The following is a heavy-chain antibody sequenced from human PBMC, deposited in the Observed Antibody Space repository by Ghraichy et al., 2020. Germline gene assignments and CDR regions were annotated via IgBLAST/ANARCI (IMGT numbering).Heavy chain of an antibody. J-gene: IGHJ6*02. D-gene: IGHD6-6*01. CDR1: GGSISSGSYY. CDR3: ARGSSSSWLYYGMDV. CDR2: IYTSGST. V-gene: IGHV4-61*02. Sequence: SETLSLTCTVSGGSISSGSYYWSWIRQPAGKGLEWIGRIYTSGSTNYNPSLKSRVTISVDTSKNQFSLKLSSVTAADTAVYYCARGSSSSWLYYGMDVWGQGTTVTVSS.